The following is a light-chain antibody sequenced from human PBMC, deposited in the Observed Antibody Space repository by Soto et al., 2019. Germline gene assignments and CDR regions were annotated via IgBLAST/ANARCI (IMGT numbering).Light chain of an antibody. CDR1: SNDVGGSNY. J-gene: IGLJ2*01. CDR2: DVS. Sequence: QSALTQPASVSGSPGQSITISCTGTSNDVGGSNYVSWYQHHPGKAPKLIIYDVSDRPSGISSRFSGSKSANTASLTISGLHAEDEADYTCSSYSSGSTLVVFGGGTKLTVL. CDR3: SSYSSGSTLVV. V-gene: IGLV2-14*03.